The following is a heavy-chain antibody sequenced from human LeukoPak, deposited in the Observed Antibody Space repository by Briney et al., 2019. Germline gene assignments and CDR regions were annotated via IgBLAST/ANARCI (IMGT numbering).Heavy chain of an antibody. CDR3: ARSYSSGWYSYY. J-gene: IGHJ4*02. CDR2: ISSNGGST. CDR1: GFTFSSYA. V-gene: IGHV3-64*01. D-gene: IGHD6-19*01. Sequence: PGGSLRLSCAASGFTFSSYAMHWVRQAPGKGLECVSAISSNGGSTYYANSVKGRFTISRDNSKNTLYLQMGSLRAEDMAVYYCARSYSSGWYSYYWGQGTLVTVSS.